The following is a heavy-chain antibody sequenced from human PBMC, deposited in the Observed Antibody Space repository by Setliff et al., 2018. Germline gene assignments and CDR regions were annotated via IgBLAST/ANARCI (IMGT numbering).Heavy chain of an antibody. CDR1: GGSFSTYY. J-gene: IGHJ4*02. CDR3: ARYQGWRLRGYGIDY. D-gene: IGHD3-10*01. Sequence: SETLSLTCAVYGGSFSTYYWGWIRQPPGKGLEWIGSIYYSGSTNYNPSLKSRVTISVDTSKNQVSLKLSSVTAADTAVYYCARYQGWRLRGYGIDYWGQGTLVTVSS. V-gene: IGHV4-59*01. CDR2: IYYSGST.